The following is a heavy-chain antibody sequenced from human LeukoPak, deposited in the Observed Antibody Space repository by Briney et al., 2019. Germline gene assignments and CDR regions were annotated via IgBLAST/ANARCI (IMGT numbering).Heavy chain of an antibody. D-gene: IGHD1-26*01. CDR2: IYHSGST. V-gene: IGHV4-39*07. CDR1: GGSISSSSYY. J-gene: IGHJ6*03. CDR3: ARRGSYYYYYYMDV. Sequence: SETLSLTCTVSGGSISSSSYYWGWIRQPPGKGLEWIGSIYHSGSTYYNPSLKSRVTIPVDTSKNQFSLKLSSVTAADTAVYYCARRGSYYYYYYMDVWGKGTTVTVSS.